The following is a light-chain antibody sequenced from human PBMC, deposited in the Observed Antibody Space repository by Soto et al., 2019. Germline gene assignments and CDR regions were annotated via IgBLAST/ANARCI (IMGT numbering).Light chain of an antibody. CDR3: QQCHATPLT. CDR1: QTISSW. J-gene: IGKJ5*01. V-gene: IGKV1-5*01. Sequence: DIQMTQSPSTLSGSVGDRVTITFRASQTISSWLAWYQQKPGKAPNLLIFGAKTLQSGVPSRFSGSGYGTDFTLTITTLQPEDVGIYYCQQCHATPLTFGQGTRLEI. CDR2: GAK.